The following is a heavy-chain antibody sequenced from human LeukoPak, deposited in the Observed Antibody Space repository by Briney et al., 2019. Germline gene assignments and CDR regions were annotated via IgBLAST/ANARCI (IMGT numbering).Heavy chain of an antibody. D-gene: IGHD1-14*01. V-gene: IGHV3-53*01. CDR1: GFTVGSNY. J-gene: IGHJ6*03. Sequence: GGSLRLSCAASGFTVGSNYMTWVRQAPGRGLEWVSVIYSGGDTYYADSVKGRFTISRDNSKNTLYLQMNSLRAEDTAVYYCARDSHRDYMDVWGKGTTVTVSS. CDR2: IYSGGDT. CDR3: ARDSHRDYMDV.